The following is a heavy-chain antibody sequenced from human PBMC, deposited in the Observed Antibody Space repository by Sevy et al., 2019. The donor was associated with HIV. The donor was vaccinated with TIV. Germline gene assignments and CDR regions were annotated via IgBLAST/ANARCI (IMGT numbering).Heavy chain of an antibody. CDR2: ISGHGGST. Sequence: GGSLRLSCAASGFIFNSYVMNWVRQAPGKGLEWVSAISGHGGSTYYADSVKGRFTISRDNSRKILDLEMNNLRAEDTAVYYCAGGFWSGYDYWGQGTLVTVSS. CDR3: AGGFWSGYDY. J-gene: IGHJ4*02. CDR1: GFIFNSYV. D-gene: IGHD3-3*01. V-gene: IGHV3-23*01.